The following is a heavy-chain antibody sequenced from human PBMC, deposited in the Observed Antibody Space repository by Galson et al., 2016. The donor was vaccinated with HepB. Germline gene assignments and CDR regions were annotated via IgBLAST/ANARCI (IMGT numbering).Heavy chain of an antibody. CDR2: ISSSGSTK. J-gene: IGHJ6*02. V-gene: IGHV3-48*02. CDR1: GFTFSSYS. Sequence: SLRLSCAASGFTFSSYSMNWVRQAPGKGLEWVSFISSSGSTKYYADSVKGRFTISRDIAKNSLYLQMNSLRDEDTAMYYCAKDGGQQVVRWERLKKVYYYYAMDVWGQGTTVTVSS. CDR3: AKDGGQQVVRWERLKKVYYYYAMDV. D-gene: IGHD6-13*01.